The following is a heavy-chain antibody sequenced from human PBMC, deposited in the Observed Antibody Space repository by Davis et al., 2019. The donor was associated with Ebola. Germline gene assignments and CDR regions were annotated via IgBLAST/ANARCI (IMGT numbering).Heavy chain of an antibody. J-gene: IGHJ4*02. CDR3: AKDDLVQGVRFFDS. V-gene: IGHV3-43*01. CDR2: IKWDVIST. D-gene: IGHD3-10*01. CDR1: GFTFDNYN. Sequence: GGSLRLSCTASGFTFDNYNMHWVRQVPGKGLEWVSLIKWDVISTDYADSVKGRFTISRDNSKNSLYLQMNSLRTEDTALYYCAKDDLVQGVRFFDSWGQGTLVTVSS.